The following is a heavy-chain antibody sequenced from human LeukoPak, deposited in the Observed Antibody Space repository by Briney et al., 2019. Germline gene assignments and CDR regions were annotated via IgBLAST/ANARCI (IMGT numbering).Heavy chain of an antibody. Sequence: PGGSLRLSCAASGFTFSSYAMHWVRQAPGKGLEWVAVISYDGSNKYYADSVKGRFTISRDNSKNTLYLQMNSLRAEDTAVYYCARDIYSYGSHDAFDIWGQGTMVTVSS. CDR1: GFTFSSYA. J-gene: IGHJ3*02. D-gene: IGHD5-18*01. CDR3: ARDIYSYGSHDAFDI. V-gene: IGHV3-30-3*01. CDR2: ISYDGSNK.